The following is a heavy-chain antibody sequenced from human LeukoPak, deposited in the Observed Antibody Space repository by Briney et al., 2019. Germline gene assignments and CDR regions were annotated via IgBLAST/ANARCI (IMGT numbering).Heavy chain of an antibody. J-gene: IGHJ4*01. Sequence: GGSLRLSCATSGFTFSSYGMSWVRQAPGKGLEWISAISAGGDSTYYADSVRGRFTISKDESKTTLFLQMNSLRAEDTAIYYCAAPPRAGARPPYDYWGLGAQVTVSS. V-gene: IGHV3-23*01. D-gene: IGHD6-6*01. CDR1: GFTFSSYG. CDR3: AAPPRAGARPPYDY. CDR2: ISAGGDST.